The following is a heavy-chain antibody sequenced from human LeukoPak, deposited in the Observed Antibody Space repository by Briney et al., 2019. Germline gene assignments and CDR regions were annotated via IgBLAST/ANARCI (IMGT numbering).Heavy chain of an antibody. CDR1: GYTFTSYG. J-gene: IGHJ4*02. D-gene: IGHD3-10*01. CDR2: INPNSGGT. Sequence: ASVKVSCKASGYTFTSYGISWVRQAPGQGLEWMGWINPNSGGTNYAQKFQGRVTMTRDTSISTAYMELSRLRSDDTAVYYCASASFGLLLFGEASADDYWGQGTLVTVSS. CDR3: ASASFGLLLFGEASADDY. V-gene: IGHV1-2*02.